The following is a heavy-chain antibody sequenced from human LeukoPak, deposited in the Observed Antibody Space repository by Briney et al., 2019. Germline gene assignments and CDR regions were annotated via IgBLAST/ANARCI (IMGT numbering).Heavy chain of an antibody. CDR3: ARGTWDSSGSYYYYYMDV. J-gene: IGHJ6*03. Sequence: ASETLSLTCTVSGGSISSYYWSWIRQPPGKGLEWIGYIYYSGSTNYNPSLKSRVTISVDTSKNQFSLKLSSVTAADTAVYYCARGTWDSSGSYYYYYMDVWGKGTTVTVSS. CDR1: GGSISSYY. D-gene: IGHD5-18*01. CDR2: IYYSGST. V-gene: IGHV4-59*01.